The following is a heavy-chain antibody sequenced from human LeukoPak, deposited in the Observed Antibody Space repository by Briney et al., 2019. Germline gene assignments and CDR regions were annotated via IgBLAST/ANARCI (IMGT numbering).Heavy chain of an antibody. J-gene: IGHJ3*02. CDR2: IYSGGST. CDR1: GFTFSDYY. Sequence: PWGSLRLSCAASGFTFSDYYMSWIRQAPGKGLEWGSVIYSGGSTYYADSVKGRFTISRDNSKNTLYLQMNSLRAEDTAVYYCARGRTWFGELLPTNDAFDIWGQGTMVTVSS. CDR3: ARGRTWFGELLPTNDAFDI. V-gene: IGHV3-53*01. D-gene: IGHD3-10*01.